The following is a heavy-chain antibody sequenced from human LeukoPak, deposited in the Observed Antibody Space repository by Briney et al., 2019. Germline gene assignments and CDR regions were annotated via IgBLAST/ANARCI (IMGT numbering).Heavy chain of an antibody. D-gene: IGHD6-13*01. CDR2: IYHSGST. J-gene: IGHJ3*02. CDR3: ARHPHDERYSSSWGAFDI. V-gene: IGHV4-38-2*02. CDR1: GYSISSGYY. Sequence: KSSETLSLTCTVSGYSISSGYYWGWIRQPPGKGLEWIGSIYHSGSTYYNPSLKSRVTISVDTSKNQFSLKLSSVTAADTAVYYCARHPHDERYSSSWGAFDIWGQGTMVTVSS.